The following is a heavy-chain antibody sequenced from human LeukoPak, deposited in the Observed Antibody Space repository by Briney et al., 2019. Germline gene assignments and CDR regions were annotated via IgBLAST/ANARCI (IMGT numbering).Heavy chain of an antibody. J-gene: IGHJ4*02. CDR1: GFTFSSYA. CDR2: ISGSGGST. V-gene: IGHV3-23*01. CDR3: AKGLTVDTAMVTHFDY. D-gene: IGHD5-18*01. Sequence: GGSLRLSCAASGFTFSSYAMSWVRQAPGKGLEWVSTISGSGGSTYYADSVKGRFTISGDNSKNTLYLQMNSLRAEDTAVYYCAKGLTVDTAMVTHFDYWGQGTLVAVSS.